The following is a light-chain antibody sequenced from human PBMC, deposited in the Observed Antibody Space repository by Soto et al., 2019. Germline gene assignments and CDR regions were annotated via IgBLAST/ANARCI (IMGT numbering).Light chain of an antibody. Sequence: IVLTQSPGTLSLSPGERATLSCRASQSVGRNYLAWFQQKSGQAPRLVIYGASSRAAGIPDRLSGSGSGTDFTLTISRLEPEDFAVYYCQQYATSPITFGQGTRLEIK. J-gene: IGKJ5*01. CDR1: QSVGRNY. CDR2: GAS. CDR3: QQYATSPIT. V-gene: IGKV3-20*01.